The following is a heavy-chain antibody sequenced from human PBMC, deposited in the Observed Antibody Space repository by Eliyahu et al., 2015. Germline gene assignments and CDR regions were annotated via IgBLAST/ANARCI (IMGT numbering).Heavy chain of an antibody. J-gene: IGHJ4*02. CDR3: AHMRWPDKAVRGDTYYCDY. CDR1: GFSLSXSGXG. V-gene: IGHV2-5*02. CDR2: LYWDDDK. D-gene: IGHD3-10*01. Sequence: QITLKESGPTLVKPTQTLTLTCTFSGFSLSXSGXGVGWIRQPPGKALEWLALLYWDDDKRYSPSLKSRLTITKDTSKNQVVLTMTNMDPVDTATYYCAHMRWPDKAVRGDTYYCDYWGQGTLVTVSS.